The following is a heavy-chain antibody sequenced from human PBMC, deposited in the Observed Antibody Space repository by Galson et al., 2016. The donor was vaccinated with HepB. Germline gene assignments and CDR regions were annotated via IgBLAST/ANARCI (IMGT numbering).Heavy chain of an antibody. CDR1: GGSVNSGSHY. D-gene: IGHD4-17*01. J-gene: IGHJ4*02. V-gene: IGHV4-61*01. Sequence: SETLSLTCTVSGGSVNSGSHYWSWIRQPPGKTLEWIGYVYHSGTTNYNPSLKSRLTVSVDTSKNQFSLTPTSVTAADTAVYFCARIKRPASGDYAFDSWGQGTLVTV. CDR3: ARIKRPASGDYAFDS. CDR2: VYHSGTT.